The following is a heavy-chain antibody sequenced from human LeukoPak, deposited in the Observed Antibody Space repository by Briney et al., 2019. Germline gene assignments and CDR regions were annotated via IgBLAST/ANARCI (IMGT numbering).Heavy chain of an antibody. V-gene: IGHV4-30-2*01. J-gene: IGHJ5*02. D-gene: IGHD3-22*01. CDR2: IYHSGST. CDR3: ARDMLRGTMIVVVHEGFDP. Sequence: KASQTLSLTCTVSGGSISSGGYYWSWIRQPPGKGLEWVGYIYHSGSTYYNPSLKSRVTISVDRSKNQFSLKLSSVTAADTAVYYCARDMLRGTMIVVVHEGFDPWGQGTLVTVSS. CDR1: GGSISSGGYY.